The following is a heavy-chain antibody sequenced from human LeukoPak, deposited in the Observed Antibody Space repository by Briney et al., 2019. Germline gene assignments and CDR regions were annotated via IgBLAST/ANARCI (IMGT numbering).Heavy chain of an antibody. CDR2: ISWNSGSI. CDR1: GFTFDDYA. V-gene: IGHV3-9*01. D-gene: IGHD2-21*02. Sequence: GGSLRLSCAASGFTFDDYAMHWVRPAPGKGLEWVSGISWNSGSIGYADSVKGRFTISRDNAKNSLYLQMNSLRAEDTALYYCAKVGMGGDYDSNCWSQATLVTVSS. CDR3: AKVGMGGDYDSNC. J-gene: IGHJ4*02.